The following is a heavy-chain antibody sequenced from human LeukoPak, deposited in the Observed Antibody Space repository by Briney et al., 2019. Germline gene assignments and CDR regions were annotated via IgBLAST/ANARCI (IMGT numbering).Heavy chain of an antibody. CDR1: GFTFGSYA. CDR2: IFGSGGSA. Sequence: GGSLRLSCAASGFTFGSYAMYWVRQAPGKGLEWVSGIFGSGGSAHYADSVKGRFTISRDNSKNTVYLQMDSLSAEDTATYYCAKTTTGYSSGRYPAWPIDYWGRGTLVTVSS. J-gene: IGHJ4*02. V-gene: IGHV3-23*01. CDR3: AKTTTGYSSGRYPAWPIDY. D-gene: IGHD2-15*01.